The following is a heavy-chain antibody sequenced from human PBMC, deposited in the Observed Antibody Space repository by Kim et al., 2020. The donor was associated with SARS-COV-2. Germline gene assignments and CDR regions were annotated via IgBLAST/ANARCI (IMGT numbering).Heavy chain of an antibody. CDR1: RFTFSTYA. V-gene: IGHV3-23*01. D-gene: IGHD2-8*02. Sequence: GGSLRLSCAASRFTFSTYAMSWVRQAPGKGLEWVSIISTTGGSTYYADSVKGRFTISRDNSKNTLFLQMSSLRAEDTAVYYCRLVVTPRSGGMDVWGQGTTVTVSS. J-gene: IGHJ6*02. CDR2: ISTTGGST. CDR3: RLVVTPRSGGMDV.